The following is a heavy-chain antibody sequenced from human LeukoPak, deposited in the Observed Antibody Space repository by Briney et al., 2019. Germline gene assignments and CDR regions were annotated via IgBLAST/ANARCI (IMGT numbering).Heavy chain of an antibody. D-gene: IGHD3-3*01. CDR2: ISAYNGNT. Sequence: GASVKVSCKASGYTFTSYGISWVRQAPGQGLEWMGWISAYNGNTNYAQKLQGRVTMTTDTSTSTAYMELSSLRSEDTAVYYCARGKGGGQIFGVALGYWGRGTLVTVSS. J-gene: IGHJ4*02. CDR1: GYTFTSYG. V-gene: IGHV1-18*01. CDR3: ARGKGGGQIFGVALGY.